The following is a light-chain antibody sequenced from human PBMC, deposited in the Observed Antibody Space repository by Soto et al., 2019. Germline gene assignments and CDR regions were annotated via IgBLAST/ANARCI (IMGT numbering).Light chain of an antibody. CDR2: AAS. V-gene: IGKV3-15*01. CDR1: QSVSSSY. J-gene: IGKJ1*01. Sequence: DIVLTQSPGTLSLSPGERATLSCRASQSVSSSYLAWYQQKPGQAPRLLIYAASTRATGIPARFSGSGSGTEFTLTISSLQSEDFAVYYCQQYHNWPTFGQGTKVDIK. CDR3: QQYHNWPT.